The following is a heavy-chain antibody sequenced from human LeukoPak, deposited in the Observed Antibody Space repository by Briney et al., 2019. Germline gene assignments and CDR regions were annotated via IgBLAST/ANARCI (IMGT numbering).Heavy chain of an antibody. V-gene: IGHV3-48*03. J-gene: IGHJ4*02. CDR2: ISSSGSTI. D-gene: IGHD2-8*01. CDR3: ARGLYLMGPGYFDY. Sequence: RPGGSLRLSCAASRFTFSSYEMNWVRQAPGKGLEWVSYISSSGSTIYYADSVKGRFTISRGNAKNSLDLRMNSLRAEDTAVYYCARGLYLMGPGYFDYWGQGTLVTVSS. CDR1: RFTFSSYE.